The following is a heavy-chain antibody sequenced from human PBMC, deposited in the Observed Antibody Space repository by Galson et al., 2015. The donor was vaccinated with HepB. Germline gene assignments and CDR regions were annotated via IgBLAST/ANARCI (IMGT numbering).Heavy chain of an antibody. Sequence: PALVKPTQTLTLTCTFSGFSLSTSGVGVGWIRQPPGKALEWLALIYWDDDKRYSPSLKSRLTITKDTSKNQVVLTMTNMDPVDTATYYCAHSPWQPAAEGHFQHWGQGTLVTVSS. J-gene: IGHJ1*01. CDR3: AHSPWQPAAEGHFQH. CDR1: GFSLSTSGVG. D-gene: IGHD2-2*01. V-gene: IGHV2-5*02. CDR2: IYWDDDK.